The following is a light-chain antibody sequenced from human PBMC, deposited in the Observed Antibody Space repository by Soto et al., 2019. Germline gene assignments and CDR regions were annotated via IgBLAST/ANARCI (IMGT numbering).Light chain of an antibody. CDR2: DAS. V-gene: IGKV3-11*01. CDR1: QSVSSD. J-gene: IGKJ5*01. CDR3: QQRSNFIT. Sequence: EIVITQSPATLSLSPVEVATLSFRASQSVSSDLAWYQQKPGQAPRLLIYDASNRATGIPARFSGSGSGTDFTLTISSLEPEDFAVYYCQQRSNFITFGQGTRLEIK.